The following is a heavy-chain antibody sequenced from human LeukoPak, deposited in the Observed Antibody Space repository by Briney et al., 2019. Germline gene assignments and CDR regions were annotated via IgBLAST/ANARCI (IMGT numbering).Heavy chain of an antibody. Sequence: GESLKISCKGSGFSFTSYWIGWVRPMPGKGLEWMGIIYPGDSDTRYSPSFQGQVTISADKSISTAYLQWSSLKASDTAMYYCARRTVYYGSGSFDYWGQGTLVTVSS. CDR3: ARRTVYYGSGSFDY. CDR1: GFSFTSYW. V-gene: IGHV5-51*01. CDR2: IYPGDSDT. J-gene: IGHJ4*02. D-gene: IGHD3-10*01.